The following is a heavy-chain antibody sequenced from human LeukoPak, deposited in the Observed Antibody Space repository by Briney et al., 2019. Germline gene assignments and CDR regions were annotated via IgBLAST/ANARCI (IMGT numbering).Heavy chain of an antibody. J-gene: IGHJ1*01. CDR2: IKSDGST. D-gene: IGHD3-22*01. Sequence: GGSLRLSCAASGFTFSSYWMHWVRQIPGKGLVWVSRIKSDGSTNYADSVKGRFTISRDNAKNTLSLQMNSLRAEDTGVYYCARAPSEIGGYYPEYFRHWGQGTLVTVSS. CDR1: GFTFSSYW. CDR3: ARAPSEIGGYYPEYFRH. V-gene: IGHV3-74*01.